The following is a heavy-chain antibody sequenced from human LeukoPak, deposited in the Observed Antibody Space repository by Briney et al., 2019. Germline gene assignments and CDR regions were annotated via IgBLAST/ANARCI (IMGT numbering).Heavy chain of an antibody. D-gene: IGHD2-15*01. CDR1: GYTFTGYY. CDR3: ASPDYCSGGSCPRAFDI. Sequence: ASVKVSCKASGYTFTGYYMHWVRQAPGQGLEWMGWINPNSGGTNYAQKFQGRVTMTRDTSISTAYMELSRLRSDDTAVYYCASPDYCSGGSCPRAFDIWGQGTMVTVSS. CDR2: INPNSGGT. V-gene: IGHV1-2*02. J-gene: IGHJ3*02.